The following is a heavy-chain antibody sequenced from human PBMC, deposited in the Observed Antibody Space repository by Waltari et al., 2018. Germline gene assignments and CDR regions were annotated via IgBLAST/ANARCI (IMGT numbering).Heavy chain of an antibody. J-gene: IGHJ6*02. D-gene: IGHD2-21*01. V-gene: IGHV1-69*13. CDR3: AGVCGGASADKIDFYDGMDV. CDR1: GGTFSSYA. Sequence: QVQLVQSGAEVKKPGSSVKVSCKASGGTFSSYAISWVRQAPGQGLEWMGGINPIGGTATNAGRSHDRLTIQGNESTSTAYMVLSGFRAEDRPGYDGAGVCGGASADKIDFYDGMDVWGQGTTVTVSS. CDR2: INPIGGTA.